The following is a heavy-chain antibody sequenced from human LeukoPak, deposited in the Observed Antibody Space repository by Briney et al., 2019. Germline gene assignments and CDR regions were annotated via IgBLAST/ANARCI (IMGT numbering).Heavy chain of an antibody. D-gene: IGHD2-8*01. V-gene: IGHV3-7*01. CDR2: IKQDGSEK. CDR1: GFTFSSHW. CDR3: ARVNEGIDY. Sequence: GGSLRLSCAASGFTFSSHWMSWVRQAPGKGLEWVANIKQDGSEKYYVDSVKGRFTISRDNAKNSLYLQMNSLRAEDTAVYYCARVNEGIDYWGQGTLVTVSS. J-gene: IGHJ4*02.